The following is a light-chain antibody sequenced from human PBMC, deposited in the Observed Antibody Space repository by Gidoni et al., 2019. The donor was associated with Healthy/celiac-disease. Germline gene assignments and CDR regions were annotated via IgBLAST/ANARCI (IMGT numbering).Light chain of an antibody. CDR3: QQFNSYPLT. CDR2: DAS. CDR1: QGISSA. J-gene: IGKJ4*01. V-gene: IGKV1-13*02. Sequence: AIQLTPSPSSLSASVGDRVTITCRASQGISSALAWDQQKPGKAPKLLIYDASSVESGVPSRFRGSGSGTDFTLTISRLQPEDFATYYCQQFNSYPLTFGGGTKVEIK.